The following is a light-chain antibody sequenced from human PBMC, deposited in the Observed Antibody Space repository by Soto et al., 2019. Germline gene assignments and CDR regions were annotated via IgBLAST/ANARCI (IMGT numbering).Light chain of an antibody. CDR1: QSLLLSDGNNY. CDR2: LGS. CDR3: MHALHTPCT. Sequence: DVVMTQSPLSLPVTPGEPAAISCRSSQSLLLSDGNNYLDWYLQKPGQSPQLLICLGSNRASGVSDRFSSSRSGTDFTLTISRVEAEDFGVYYCMHALHTPCTFGQGTQVEL. V-gene: IGKV2-28*01. J-gene: IGKJ1*01.